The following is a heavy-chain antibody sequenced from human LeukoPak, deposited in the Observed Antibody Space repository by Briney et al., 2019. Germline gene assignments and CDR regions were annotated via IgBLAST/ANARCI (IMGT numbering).Heavy chain of an antibody. Sequence: GGSLRLSCAASGFTFSSFGMSWVRQAPGQGLEWVSSISGSGVSTYYADSVKGRFTISRDNSENMLHLQINTLRAEDTAVYYCAKIKLELLVDAFDIWGQGTMVTVSS. CDR2: ISGSGVST. V-gene: IGHV3-23*01. CDR1: GFTFSSFG. CDR3: AKIKLELLVDAFDI. D-gene: IGHD1-7*01. J-gene: IGHJ3*02.